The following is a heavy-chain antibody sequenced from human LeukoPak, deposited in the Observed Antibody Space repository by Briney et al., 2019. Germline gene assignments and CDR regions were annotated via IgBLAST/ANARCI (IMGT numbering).Heavy chain of an antibody. CDR1: GYTFTGYY. D-gene: IGHD2-2*02. V-gene: IGHV1-2*02. CDR2: INPNSGGT. CDR3: ARDRFRYCSSTSCYNLGY. Sequence: ASVKVSCKASGYTFTGYYMHWVRQAPGQGLEWMGWINPNSGGTNYAQKFQGRVTMTRDTSISTAYMELSRLRSDDTAVYYCARDRFRYCSSTSCYNLGYWGQGTLVTVSS. J-gene: IGHJ4*02.